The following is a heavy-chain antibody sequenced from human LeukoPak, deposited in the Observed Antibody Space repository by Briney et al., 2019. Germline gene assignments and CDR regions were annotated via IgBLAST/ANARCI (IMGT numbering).Heavy chain of an antibody. Sequence: PSETLSLTCAISGGSITSSNWWTWVRQPPGKGLEWIGSIYYSGSTYYNPSLKSRVTISVDTSKNQFSLKLSSVTAADTAVYYCARVGGLTVSPFYFDYWGQGTLVTVSS. CDR2: IYYSGST. D-gene: IGHD4-17*01. J-gene: IGHJ4*02. CDR1: GGSITSSNW. CDR3: ARVGGLTVSPFYFDY. V-gene: IGHV4-4*02.